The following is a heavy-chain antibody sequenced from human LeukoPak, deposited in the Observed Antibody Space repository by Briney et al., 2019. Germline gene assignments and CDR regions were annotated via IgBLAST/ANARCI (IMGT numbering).Heavy chain of an antibody. CDR2: IRYDGSNK. CDR1: GFTFSSYG. CDR3: AKDPGTTVTTIF. D-gene: IGHD4-17*01. Sequence: GGSLRLSCAASGFTFSSYGMHWVRQAPGKGLEWVAFIRYDGSNKYYADSVKGRFTISRDNSKNTLYLQMNSLRAEDTAVYYCAKDPGTTVTTIFWGQGILVTVAS. J-gene: IGHJ4*02. V-gene: IGHV3-30*02.